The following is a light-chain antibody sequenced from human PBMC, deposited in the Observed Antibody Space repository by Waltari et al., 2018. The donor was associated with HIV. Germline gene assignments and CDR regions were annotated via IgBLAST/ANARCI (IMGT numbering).Light chain of an antibody. CDR3: QQYYSAPPT. J-gene: IGKJ4*01. V-gene: IGKV4-1*01. CDR2: WAS. CDR1: QSVLYSSNNKNY. Sequence: DIVMTQSPDSLAVSLGERATINCKSSQSVLYSSNNKNYLPWYQQKPGQPPTLLIYWASSRESGVPDRFSGGGSGTDFTLTISSLQAEDVAVYYCQQYYSAPPTFGGGTKVEI.